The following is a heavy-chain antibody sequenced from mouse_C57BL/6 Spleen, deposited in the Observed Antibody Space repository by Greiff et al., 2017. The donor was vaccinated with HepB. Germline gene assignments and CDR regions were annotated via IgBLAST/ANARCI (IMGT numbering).Heavy chain of an antibody. CDR1: GFSLSTSGMG. V-gene: IGHV8-12*01. D-gene: IGHD2-5*01. CDR2: IYWDDDK. CDR3: ARRAHYSNLDY. J-gene: IGHJ2*01. Sequence: QVTLKECGPGILQSSQTLSLTCSFSGFSLSTSGMGVSWIRQPSGKGLEWLAHIYWDDDKRYNPSLKSRLTISKDTSRNQVFLKITSVDTADTATYYCARRAHYSNLDYWGQGTTLTVSS.